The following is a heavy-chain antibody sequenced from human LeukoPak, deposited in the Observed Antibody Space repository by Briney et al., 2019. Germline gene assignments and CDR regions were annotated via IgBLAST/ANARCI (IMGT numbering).Heavy chain of an antibody. V-gene: IGHV3-74*01. CDR1: GFTFSSYW. D-gene: IGHD3-22*01. J-gene: IGHJ4*02. CDR2: INSDGSST. CDR3: ARDIVYYDSSGYYGSYFDY. Sequence: GGSLRLSCAASGFTFSSYWMHWVRQAPGKGLVWVSRINSDGSSTSYADSVKGRFTISRDNAKNTLYLQMNSLRAEDTAVYYCARDIVYYDSSGYYGSYFDYWGQGTLVTVSS.